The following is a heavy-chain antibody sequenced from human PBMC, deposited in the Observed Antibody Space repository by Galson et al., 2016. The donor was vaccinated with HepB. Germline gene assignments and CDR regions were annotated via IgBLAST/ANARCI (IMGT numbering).Heavy chain of an antibody. D-gene: IGHD6-19*01. CDR2: IYSSGDT. Sequence: TLSLTCTVSGVSITSSTHFWSWLRQPVGKELEWIGRIYSSGDTNYNPSLESRVTISLDTSKKQFSLRLSSLTAADTAIYYCARDSGFHEHGGFDNWGQGTLVTVSS. CDR1: GVSITSSTHF. J-gene: IGHJ4*02. CDR3: ARDSGFHEHGGFDN. V-gene: IGHV4-61*02.